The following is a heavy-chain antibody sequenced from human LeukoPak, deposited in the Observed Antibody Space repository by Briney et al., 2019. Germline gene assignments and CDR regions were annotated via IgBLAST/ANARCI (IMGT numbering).Heavy chain of an antibody. CDR2: ISAYNGNT. J-gene: IGHJ6*03. D-gene: IGHD4-17*01. V-gene: IGHV1-18*01. Sequence: ASVKVSCKASGYTFTSYGISWVRQAPGQGLEWMGWISAYNGNTNYAQKLQGRVTMTTDTSTSTAYMELRSLRSDDTAVYYCARALDYGDYYYYIDVWGKGTTVTVSS. CDR3: ARALDYGDYYYYIDV. CDR1: GYTFTSYG.